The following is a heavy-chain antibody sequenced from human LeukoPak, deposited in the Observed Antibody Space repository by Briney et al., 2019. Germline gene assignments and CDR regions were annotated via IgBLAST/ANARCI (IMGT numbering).Heavy chain of an antibody. CDR2: IYSGGST. J-gene: IGHJ4*02. CDR3: ARGVRVTGYAEYYFDY. V-gene: IGHV3-66*01. D-gene: IGHD5-12*01. Sequence: GGSLRLSCAASGFTFSSYAMSWVRQAPGKELEWVSVIYSGGSTYYADSVKGRFTISSDNSKNTLYLQMNSLRAEDTAVYYCARGVRVTGYAEYYFDYWGQGTLVTVSS. CDR1: GFTFSSYA.